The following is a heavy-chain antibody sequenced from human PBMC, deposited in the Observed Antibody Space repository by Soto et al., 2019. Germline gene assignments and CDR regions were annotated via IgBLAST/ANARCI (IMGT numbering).Heavy chain of an antibody. CDR2: ISAYNGNT. J-gene: IGHJ5*02. CDR1: GYTFTSYG. D-gene: IGHD3-22*01. CDR3: ASAAIPSSGYCPPLA. V-gene: IGHV1-18*01. Sequence: ASVKVSCKASGYTFTSYGISWVRQAPGQGLEWMGWISAYNGNTNYAQKLQGRVTMTTDTSTSTAYMELRSLRSDDTAVYYCASAAIPSSGYCPPLAWGQGTLGTVS.